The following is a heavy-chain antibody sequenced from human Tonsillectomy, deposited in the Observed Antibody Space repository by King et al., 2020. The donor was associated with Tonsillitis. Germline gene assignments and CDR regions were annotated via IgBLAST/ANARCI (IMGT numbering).Heavy chain of an antibody. CDR1: GFTFSTSD. D-gene: IGHD2-15*01. V-gene: IGHV3-33*08. J-gene: IGHJ4*02. Sequence: VQLVESGGGVVQPGRSLRLSCAVSGFTFSTSDMHWVRQAPGKGLEWVAITWPDGNKKYYADSVRGRFTISRDNSKNTLDQQMNSLRVEDTAVYYCAREGHVVGLDFWGQGTLVTVSS. CDR3: AREGHVVGLDF. CDR2: TWPDGNKK.